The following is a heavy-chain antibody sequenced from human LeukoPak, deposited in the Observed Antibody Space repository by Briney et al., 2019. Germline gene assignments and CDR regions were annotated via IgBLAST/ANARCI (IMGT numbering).Heavy chain of an antibody. D-gene: IGHD4-17*01. CDR3: ARYGDYDYYYYMDV. J-gene: IGHJ6*03. Sequence: PSETLSLTCTVSGGSISSYYWSWIRQPPGKGLEWIGYIYYSGSTNYNPSLKSRVTISVDTSKNQFSLKLSSVTAADTAVYYCARYGDYDYYYYMDVWGKGTTVTISS. CDR1: GGSISSYY. CDR2: IYYSGST. V-gene: IGHV4-59*01.